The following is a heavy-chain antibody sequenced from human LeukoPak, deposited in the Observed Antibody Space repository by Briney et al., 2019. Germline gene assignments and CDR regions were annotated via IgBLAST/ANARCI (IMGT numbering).Heavy chain of an antibody. CDR1: GFTVSSNY. CDR2: IYSGGSP. Sequence: GGSLRLSCAASGFTVSSNYMSWVRQAPGKGLEWVSVIYSGGSPYYADSVKGRFTISRDNSKNTLYLQMNSLRAEDTAVYYCGFAGPRRDFDYWGQGTLVTVSS. V-gene: IGHV3-66*01. CDR3: GFAGPRRDFDY. J-gene: IGHJ4*02.